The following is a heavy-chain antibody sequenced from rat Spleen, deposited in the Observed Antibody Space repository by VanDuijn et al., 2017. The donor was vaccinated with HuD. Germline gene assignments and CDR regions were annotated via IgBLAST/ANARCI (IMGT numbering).Heavy chain of an antibody. CDR1: GLVFHNFV. D-gene: IGHD1-2*01. J-gene: IGHJ3*01. V-gene: IGHV5-25*01. Sequence: EVQLVESGGDLVQPGRVLKLSCGASGLVFHNFVWAWVGEAPTMGLEWVASVSPSGGASYYRDDGKGRFTLSRDKAKGTLYLQMNILRSEDTATYYFTGSYHSSYMGFAYWGQGTLVTVSS. CDR3: TGSYHSSYMGFAY. CDR2: VSPSGGAS.